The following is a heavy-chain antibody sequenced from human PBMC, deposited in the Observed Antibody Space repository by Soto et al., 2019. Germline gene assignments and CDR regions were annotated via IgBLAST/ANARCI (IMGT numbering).Heavy chain of an antibody. Sequence: EVQLLESGGGLVQPGGSLRLSCAASGFTFSSYAMSWVRQAPGKGLEWVSAISGSGGSTYYANSVKGRFTISRDNSKNTLYLQMNSLRAEDTAVYYCAKRVGHRYQLLLHHYGMDVWGQGTTVTVSS. CDR3: AKRVGHRYQLLLHHYGMDV. D-gene: IGHD2-2*01. CDR2: ISGSGGST. CDR1: GFTFSSYA. J-gene: IGHJ6*02. V-gene: IGHV3-23*01.